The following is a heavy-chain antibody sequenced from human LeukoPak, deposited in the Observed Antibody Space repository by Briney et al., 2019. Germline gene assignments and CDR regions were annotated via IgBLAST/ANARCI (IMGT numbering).Heavy chain of an antibody. J-gene: IGHJ4*02. CDR3: AREKQLVLDY. D-gene: IGHD6-6*01. Sequence: SETLSLTCTVSGGSISSYYWSWIRQPPGKGLEWIGYIYYSGSTNYNPSLKSRVTISVDTSKNQFSLKLSSVTAADTAVYYCAREKQLVLDYWGQGTLVTVSS. CDR2: IYYSGST. CDR1: GGSISSYY. V-gene: IGHV4-59*01.